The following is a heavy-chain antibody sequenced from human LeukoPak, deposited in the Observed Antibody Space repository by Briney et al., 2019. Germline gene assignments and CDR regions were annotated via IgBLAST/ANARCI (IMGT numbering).Heavy chain of an antibody. J-gene: IGHJ5*02. CDR3: AREQPQNIVVVVAAITGSSWFDP. Sequence: SSVKVSCKASGGTFSSYAISWVRQAPGQGLEWMGWIIPIFGTANYAQEFQGRVTITADESTSTAYMELSSLRSEDTAVYYCAREQPQNIVVVVAAITGSSWFDPWGQGTLVTVSS. D-gene: IGHD2-15*01. CDR2: IIPIFGTA. CDR1: GGTFSSYA. V-gene: IGHV1-69*01.